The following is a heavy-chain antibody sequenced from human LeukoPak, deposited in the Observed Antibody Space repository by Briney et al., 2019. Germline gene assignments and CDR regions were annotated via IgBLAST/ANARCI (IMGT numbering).Heavy chain of an antibody. Sequence: GGSLRLSCAASGFTFSDYYMSWIRQAPGKGLEWVSYISSSGSTIYYADSVKGRFTISRDNAKNSLYLQMNSLRAEDTAVYYCASIDYYDSSGYYNNFDYWGQGTLVTVSS. CDR1: GFTFSDYY. J-gene: IGHJ4*02. CDR3: ASIDYYDSSGYYNNFDY. D-gene: IGHD3-22*01. V-gene: IGHV3-11*01. CDR2: ISSSGSTI.